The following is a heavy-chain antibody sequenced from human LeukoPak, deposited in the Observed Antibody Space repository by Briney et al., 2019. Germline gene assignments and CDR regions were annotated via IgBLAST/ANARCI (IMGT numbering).Heavy chain of an antibody. CDR1: GGTFSSYA. Sequence: ASVKVSCKASGGTFSSYAISWVRQAPGQGLEWMGGIIPIFGTANYAQKFQGRVTITADESTSTACMELSSLRSEDTAVYYCARAYGSGSYSYYYYGMDVWGKGTTVTVSS. V-gene: IGHV1-69*13. D-gene: IGHD3-10*01. J-gene: IGHJ6*04. CDR3: ARAYGSGSYSYYYYGMDV. CDR2: IIPIFGTA.